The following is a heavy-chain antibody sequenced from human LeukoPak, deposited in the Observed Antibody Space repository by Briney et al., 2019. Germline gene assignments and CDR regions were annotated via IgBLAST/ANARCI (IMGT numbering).Heavy chain of an antibody. CDR3: ARDLWYRTYCYYYGMDV. D-gene: IGHD2-21*01. Sequence: XXHXVRQAPGQGLEWLGIFNPNAGSATYAQKFQGRVTMTRDTSTSTVYMELSSLRSGDTAVYYCARDLWYRTYCYYYGMDVWGQGTTVTVSS. CDR1: X. V-gene: IGHV1-46*01. CDR2: FNPNAGSA. J-gene: IGHJ6*02.